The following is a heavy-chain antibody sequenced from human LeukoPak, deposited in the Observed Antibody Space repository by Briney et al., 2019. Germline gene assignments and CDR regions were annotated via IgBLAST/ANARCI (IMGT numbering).Heavy chain of an antibody. CDR1: GFTFSSYG. D-gene: IGHD2-21*02. J-gene: IGHJ4*02. Sequence: GGSLRLSCAASGFTFSSYGMHWVRQAPGKGLEWVAFIRYDGSNKYYADSVKGRFTISRDNSKNTLYLQMNSLRAEDTAVYYCSRVPDCGGDCYTFDYWGQGTLVIVSS. CDR3: SRVPDCGGDCYTFDY. CDR2: IRYDGSNK. V-gene: IGHV3-30*02.